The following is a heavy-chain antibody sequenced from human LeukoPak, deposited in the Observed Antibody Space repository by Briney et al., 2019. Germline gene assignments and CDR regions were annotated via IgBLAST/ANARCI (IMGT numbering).Heavy chain of an antibody. CDR3: AKDELTRWYCDILTGYHEHFDY. J-gene: IGHJ4*02. CDR2: ISGSGGST. Sequence: GGSLRLSCAASGFTFSSYAMSWVRQAPGKGLEWVSAISGSGGSTYYADSVKGRFTISRDNSKNTLYLQMNSLRVEDTAVYYCAKDELTRWYCDILTGYHEHFDYWGQGTLVTVSS. V-gene: IGHV3-23*01. D-gene: IGHD3-9*01. CDR1: GFTFSSYA.